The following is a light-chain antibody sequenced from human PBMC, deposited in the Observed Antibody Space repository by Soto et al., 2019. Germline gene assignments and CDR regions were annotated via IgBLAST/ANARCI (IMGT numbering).Light chain of an antibody. CDR1: SSDVGGYNY. Sequence: QSARTQPAPVSGSPGQSITISCTGTSSDVGGYNYVSWYQQHPGEAPKLMIYDVSNRPSGVSNRFSGSKSGNTASLTISGLQAEDEADYYCSSYTSSSTLLYVFGTGTKLTVL. CDR2: DVS. V-gene: IGLV2-14*01. J-gene: IGLJ1*01. CDR3: SSYTSSSTLLYV.